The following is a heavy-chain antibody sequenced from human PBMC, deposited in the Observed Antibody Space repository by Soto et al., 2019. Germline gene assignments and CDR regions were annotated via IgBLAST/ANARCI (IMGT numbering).Heavy chain of an antibody. CDR2: INPSGGST. CDR3: ASSDWSGGYYYYGMDV. D-gene: IGHD3-9*01. J-gene: IGHJ6*02. CDR1: GCTFTSYY. V-gene: IGHV1-46*01. Sequence: ASVKVSCKASGCTFTSYYMHWVRQAPGQGLEWMGIINPSGGSTSYAQKFQGRVTMTRDTSTSTVYMELSSLRSEDTAVYYCASSDWSGGYYYYGMDVWGQGTTVTVSS.